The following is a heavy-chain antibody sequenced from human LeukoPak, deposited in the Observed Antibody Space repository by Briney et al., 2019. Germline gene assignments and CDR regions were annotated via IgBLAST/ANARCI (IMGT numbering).Heavy chain of an antibody. J-gene: IGHJ4*02. CDR2: INHSGNT. Sequence: SETLSLTCAVYGGSFSDYYWSWIRQPPGKGLEWIGEINHSGNTIYNPSLKSRVTISVDTSKNQFSLRLSSVAAADTTVYYCARGLRRYSKAFPFDYWGQGTLVTVSS. CDR1: GGSFSDYY. V-gene: IGHV4-34*01. D-gene: IGHD5-18*01. CDR3: ARGLRRYSKAFPFDY.